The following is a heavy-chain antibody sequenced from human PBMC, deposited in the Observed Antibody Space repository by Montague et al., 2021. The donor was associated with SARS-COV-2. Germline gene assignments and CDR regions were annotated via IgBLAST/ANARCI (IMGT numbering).Heavy chain of an antibody. J-gene: IGHJ6*02. CDR2: IYYSGST. CDR1: GGSINNYY. CDR3: ARTTYFDLASIYYYVIDV. D-gene: IGHD3-9*01. V-gene: IGHV4-59*08. Sequence: SETLSLTCTVSGGSINNYYWSWIRQPPGRGLEWIGYIYYSGSTEYNPSLKSRVTMSIDTSKNQFSLRLNSVTAADTAVYFCARTTYFDLASIYYYVIDVWGQGTTVTVSS.